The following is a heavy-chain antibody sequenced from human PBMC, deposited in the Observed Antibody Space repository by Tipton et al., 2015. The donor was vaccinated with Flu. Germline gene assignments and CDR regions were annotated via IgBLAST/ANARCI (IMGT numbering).Heavy chain of an antibody. D-gene: IGHD3-9*01. CDR1: GYSISSGYY. CDR2: IFHSGST. J-gene: IGHJ4*02. V-gene: IGHV4-38-2*02. Sequence: LRLSCGVSGYSISSGYYWGWIRQPPGKGLEWIGSIFHSGSTYYNPSLESRVTISVDTSKNQFSLRLSSVTAADTAVYYCARDWLNWGQGTLVTVSS. CDR3: ARDWLN.